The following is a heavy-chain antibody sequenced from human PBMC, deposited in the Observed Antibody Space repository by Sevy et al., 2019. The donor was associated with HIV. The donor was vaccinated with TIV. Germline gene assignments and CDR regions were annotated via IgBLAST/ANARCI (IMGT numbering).Heavy chain of an antibody. CDR3: AGRADLYCYYGMDV. V-gene: IGHV1-8*01. CDR2: MNPNSGNT. Sequence: ASVKVSCKASGYTFTSYDINWVRQATGQGLEWMGWMNPNSGNTGYAQKFQGRVTMTRNTSISTAYMELSSLRSEDTAVYYCAGRADLYCYYGMDVWGQGTTVTVSS. D-gene: IGHD1-26*01. CDR1: GYTFTSYD. J-gene: IGHJ6*02.